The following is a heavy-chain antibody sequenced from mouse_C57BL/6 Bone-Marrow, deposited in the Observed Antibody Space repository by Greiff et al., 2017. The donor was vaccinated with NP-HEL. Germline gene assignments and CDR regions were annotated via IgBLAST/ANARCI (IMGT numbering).Heavy chain of an antibody. J-gene: IGHJ2*01. V-gene: IGHV3-6*01. CDR2: ISYDGSN. CDR1: GYSITSGYY. D-gene: IGHD3-2*02. CDR3: AGETAQALDY. Sequence: VQLKESGPGLVKPSQSLSLTCSVTGYSITSGYYWNWIRQFPGNKLEWMGYISYDGSNNYNPSLKNRISITRDTSKNQFFLKLNSVTTEDTATYYCAGETAQALDYWGQGTTLTVSS.